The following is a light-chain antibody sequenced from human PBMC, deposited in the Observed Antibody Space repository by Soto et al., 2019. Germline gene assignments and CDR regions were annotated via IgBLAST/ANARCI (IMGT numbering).Light chain of an antibody. V-gene: IGLV1-44*01. Sequence: QSVLTQPPSASGTPGQRGTISCSGSSSNIGSNTVNWYQQLPGTAPKLLIYSNNQRPSGVPDRFSGSKSGTSASLAISGLQSEDEADYYCAAWDDSLNGYVFGTRTKVTVL. CDR2: SNN. J-gene: IGLJ1*01. CDR1: SSNIGSNT. CDR3: AAWDDSLNGYV.